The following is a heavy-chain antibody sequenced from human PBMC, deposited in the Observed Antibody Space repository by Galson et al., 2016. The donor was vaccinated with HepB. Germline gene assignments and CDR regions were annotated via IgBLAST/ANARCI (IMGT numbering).Heavy chain of an antibody. J-gene: IGHJ3*02. V-gene: IGHV3-23*01. CDR1: GFPFSSYT. CDR2: ISGSGDNT. D-gene: IGHD5-12*01. Sequence: SLRLSCAASGFPFSSYTMSWVRQAPGKGLEWVSSISGSGDNTYYAESVRGRFTVSRDNSKNILYLQMNSLRPEDTAVYYCAKDRTWLLPHDAFDIWGQGTMVTVSS. CDR3: AKDRTWLLPHDAFDI.